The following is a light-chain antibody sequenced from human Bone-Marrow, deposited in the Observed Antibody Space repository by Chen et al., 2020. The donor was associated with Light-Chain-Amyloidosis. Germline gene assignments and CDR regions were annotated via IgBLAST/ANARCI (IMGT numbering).Light chain of an antibody. CDR2: EDT. CDR3: CSYAGSNTYV. Sequence: SALLRLASFPVLPGRPIPTSGLGTTSVVGPYNLVSWYQQHPGKAPKLIIFEDTQRPSGVSTRFAASKSVNTASLRIFRLQAEDEADYYCCSYAGSNTYVFGGGTKLTVL. J-gene: IGLJ2*01. CDR1: TSVVGPYNL. V-gene: IGLV2-23*01.